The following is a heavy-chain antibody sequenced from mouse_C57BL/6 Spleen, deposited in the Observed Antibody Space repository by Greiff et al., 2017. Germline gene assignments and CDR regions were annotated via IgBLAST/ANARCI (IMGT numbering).Heavy chain of an antibody. CDR3: ARSTVVPYWYFDV. CDR2: IEPNSGGT. CDR1: GYPFTSYW. J-gene: IGHJ1*03. V-gene: IGHV1-72*01. D-gene: IGHD1-1*01. Sequence: QVQLQQPGAELVKPGASVKLSCKASGYPFTSYWMHWVKQRPGRGLEWIGRIEPNSGGTKYNEKFKSKATLTVDKPSSTAYMQLSSLTSEDSAVYYCARSTVVPYWYFDVWGTGTTVTVSS.